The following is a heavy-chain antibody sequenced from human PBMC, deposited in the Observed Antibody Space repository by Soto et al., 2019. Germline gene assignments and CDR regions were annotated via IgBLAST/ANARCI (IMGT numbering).Heavy chain of an antibody. D-gene: IGHD1-26*01. J-gene: IGHJ4*02. CDR2: IWYDGSNK. Sequence: QVQLVESGGGVVQPGRSLRLSCAASGFTFSSYGMHWVRQAPGKGLEWVAVIWYDGSNKYHADSVKGRFTISRDNSKNTLYLQMNSLRAEDTSVYYCASEGSVGVTSGGTLASWGQGTLVTVSS. CDR1: GFTFSSYG. V-gene: IGHV3-33*01. CDR3: ASEGSVGVTSGGTLAS.